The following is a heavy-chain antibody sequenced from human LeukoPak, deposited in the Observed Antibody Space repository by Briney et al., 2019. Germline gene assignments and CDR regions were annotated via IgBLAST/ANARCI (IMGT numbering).Heavy chain of an antibody. CDR1: GGSISSGDYN. CDR2: IYYSGST. D-gene: IGHD3-10*01. V-gene: IGHV4-31*03. Sequence: SETLSLTCTVSGGSISSGDYNWSWIRQHPGKGLEWIGYIYYSGSTYYNPSLKSRVTISVDTSKNQLSLKLSSVTAADTAVYCCAREGYYYTSGSFLHEAFDIWGQGTMVIVSS. CDR3: AREGYYYTSGSFLHEAFDI. J-gene: IGHJ3*02.